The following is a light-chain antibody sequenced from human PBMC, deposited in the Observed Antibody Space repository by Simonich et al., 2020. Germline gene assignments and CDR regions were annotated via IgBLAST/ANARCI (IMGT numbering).Light chain of an antibody. V-gene: IGLV2-23*01. CDR2: EGS. Sequence: QSALTQPASVSGSPGQSITISCTTTTSDVGSYNVVSWYQQHPGKAPKLMIYEGSKRPSGVSNRFSGSKSGNTASLTISWLQAEDEADYYCCSYAGSSTFVFGGGTKLTVL. J-gene: IGLJ2*01. CDR3: CSYAGSSTFV. CDR1: TSDVGSYNV.